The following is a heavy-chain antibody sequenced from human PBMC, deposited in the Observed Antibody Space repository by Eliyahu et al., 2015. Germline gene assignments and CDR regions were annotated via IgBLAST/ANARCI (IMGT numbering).Heavy chain of an antibody. CDR3: ATDLSCGGGDCYSKLFEAFDI. CDR1: GXXLTGXX. CDR2: FDPEEGGP. D-gene: IGHD2-21*02. V-gene: IGHV1-24*01. J-gene: IGHJ3*02. Sequence: QVQLIQSGAEVEXPGASVXXSCKVSGXXLTGXXMHWVRQAPGKGLEWMGGFDPEEGGPVYAQNFQGRLTMTEDTSTDTTYMVLSTLRSDDTAVYYCATDLSCGGGDCYSKLFEAFDIWGQGTLVTVSS.